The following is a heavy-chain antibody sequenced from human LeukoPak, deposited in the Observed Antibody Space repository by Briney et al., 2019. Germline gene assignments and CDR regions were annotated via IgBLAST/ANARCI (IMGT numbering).Heavy chain of an antibody. V-gene: IGHV3-30*03. CDR2: MSYDGKAE. Sequence: GGSLRLSCAASGFTLSTHGIHWVRQAPGKGLEWVAMMSYDGKAEYYGDSVTGRFALFRDSSNNALYLQMNSLRAEDTAVYYCARDLYGSGWYNYFDPWGQGALVTVSS. CDR3: ARDLYGSGWYNYFDP. D-gene: IGHD6-19*01. CDR1: GFTLSTHG. J-gene: IGHJ5*02.